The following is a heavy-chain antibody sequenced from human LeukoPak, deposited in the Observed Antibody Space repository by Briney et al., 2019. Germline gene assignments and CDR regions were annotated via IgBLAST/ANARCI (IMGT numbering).Heavy chain of an antibody. D-gene: IGHD5-24*01. V-gene: IGHV3-30*18. Sequence: GGSLRLSCGASGFTFSSYGMHWVRQAPGKGLEWVAGISYDGSNKYYADSVKGRFTISRDNSKNTLYLQMNSLRAEDTAVYYCAKDRVGYNRYYFDYWGQGTLVTVSS. J-gene: IGHJ4*02. CDR3: AKDRVGYNRYYFDY. CDR1: GFTFSSYG. CDR2: ISYDGSNK.